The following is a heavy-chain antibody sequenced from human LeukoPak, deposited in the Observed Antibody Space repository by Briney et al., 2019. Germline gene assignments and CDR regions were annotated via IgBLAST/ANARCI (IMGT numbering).Heavy chain of an antibody. Sequence: GSLRLSCAASGFTFSNYAMSWVRQPPGKGLEWIGEIYHSGSTNYNPSLKSRVTISVDKSKNQFSLKLSSVTAADTAVYYCARLASTYYYYGMDVWGQGTTVTVSS. J-gene: IGHJ6*02. V-gene: IGHV4-4*02. CDR2: IYHSGST. CDR3: ARLASTYYYYGMDV. CDR1: GFTFSNYAM.